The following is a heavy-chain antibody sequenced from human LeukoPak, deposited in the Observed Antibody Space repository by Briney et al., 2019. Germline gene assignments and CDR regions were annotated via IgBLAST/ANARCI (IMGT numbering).Heavy chain of an antibody. J-gene: IGHJ6*03. CDR3: ARDGSGFYLYNYMDV. D-gene: IGHD6-25*01. Sequence: PGGSLRLSCAASGFTFSDYSMHWVRQAPGKGLEWVSSISSGSTYKYSADSLKGRFSISRDNVRNLLYLQMSSLGAEDTAVYYCARDGSGFYLYNYMDVWGKGTTVTVSS. CDR1: GFTFSDYS. CDR2: ISSGSTYK. V-gene: IGHV3-21*06.